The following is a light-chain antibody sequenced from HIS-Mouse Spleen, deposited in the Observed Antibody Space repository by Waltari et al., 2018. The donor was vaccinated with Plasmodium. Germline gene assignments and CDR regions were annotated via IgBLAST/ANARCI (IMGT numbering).Light chain of an antibody. V-gene: IGKV4-1*01. CDR2: WAS. CDR1: QSVLYSSNNKNY. CDR3: QQYYSTPLT. Sequence: DIVMAQSPASLAVSLSERATINCKSSQSVLYSSNNKNYLAWYQHKPGQPPKLLIYWASTRESGVPDRFSGSGSGTDFTLTISSLQAEDVAVYYCQQYYSTPLTFGGGTKVEIK. J-gene: IGKJ4*01.